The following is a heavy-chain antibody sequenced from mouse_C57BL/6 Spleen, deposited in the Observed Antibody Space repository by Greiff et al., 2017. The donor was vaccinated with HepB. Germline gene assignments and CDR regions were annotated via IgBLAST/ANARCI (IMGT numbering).Heavy chain of an antibody. J-gene: IGHJ3*01. CDR1: GYSFTGYY. D-gene: IGHD2-4*01. V-gene: IGHV1-31*01. CDR3: ARGRDYDPFAY. CDR2: IYPYNGVS. Sequence: EVKLMESGPELVKPGASVKISCKASGYSFTGYYMHWVKQSHGNILDWIGYIYPYNGVSSYNQKFKGKATLTVDKSSSTAYMELRSLTSEDSAVYYCARGRDYDPFAYWGQGTLVTVSA.